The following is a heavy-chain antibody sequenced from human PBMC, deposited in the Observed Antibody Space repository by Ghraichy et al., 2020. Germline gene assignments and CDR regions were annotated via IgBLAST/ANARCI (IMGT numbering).Heavy chain of an antibody. CDR1: GFTFSTYA. CDR3: AKDLLSGYYLT. J-gene: IGHJ5*02. Sequence: SLRLSCAASGFTFSTYAMTWVRQAPGKGLEWVSTISGSGGSTYYADSVKGRFTISRDNSKNTLWLQMNSLRAEDTAVYYCAKDLLSGYYLTWGQGTLVTVSS. D-gene: IGHD3-3*01. CDR2: ISGSGGST. V-gene: IGHV3-23*01.